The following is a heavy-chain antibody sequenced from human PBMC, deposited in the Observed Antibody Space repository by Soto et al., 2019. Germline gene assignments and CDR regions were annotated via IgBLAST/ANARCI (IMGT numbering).Heavy chain of an antibody. J-gene: IGHJ6*02. CDR2: ISSSGSAI. Sequence: GGSLRLSCAASGFTFSDYYMSWIRQAPGKGLEWVSYISSSGSAIYYADSVKGRFTISRDNAKNSLYLQMNSLRAEDTAVYYCARDQDIVVVPAAPLYYYYGMDVWGQGTTVTVSS. CDR3: ARDQDIVVVPAAPLYYYYGMDV. CDR1: GFTFSDYY. D-gene: IGHD2-2*01. V-gene: IGHV3-11*01.